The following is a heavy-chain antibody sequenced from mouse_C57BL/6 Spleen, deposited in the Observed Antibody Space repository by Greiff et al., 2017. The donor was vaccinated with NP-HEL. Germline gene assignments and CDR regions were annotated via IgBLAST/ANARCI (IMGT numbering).Heavy chain of an antibody. CDR2: IYPGDGDT. J-gene: IGHJ3*01. CDR1: GYAFSSYW. V-gene: IGHV1-80*01. Sequence: VQLKESGAELVKPGASVKISCKASGYAFSSYWMNWVKQRPGKGLEWIGQIYPGDGDTNYNGKFKGKATLTADKSSSTAYMQLSSLTSEDSAVYFCARSDYAPFAYWGQGTLVTVSA. D-gene: IGHD1-1*02. CDR3: ARSDYAPFAY.